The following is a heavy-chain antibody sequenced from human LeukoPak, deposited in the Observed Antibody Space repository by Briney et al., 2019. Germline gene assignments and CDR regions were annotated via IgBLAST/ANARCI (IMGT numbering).Heavy chain of an antibody. J-gene: IGHJ4*02. Sequence: GGSLRLSCSASGFTFSRYPMHWVRQAPGKGLEYVSAISGNGGSTYYADSVRGRFTISRDNSKNTLYLQMSSLRTEDTAIYYCVKTQYDFWSGLDYWGQGTLVTVSS. V-gene: IGHV3-64D*09. CDR3: VKTQYDFWSGLDY. CDR1: GFTFSRYP. CDR2: ISGNGGST. D-gene: IGHD3-3*01.